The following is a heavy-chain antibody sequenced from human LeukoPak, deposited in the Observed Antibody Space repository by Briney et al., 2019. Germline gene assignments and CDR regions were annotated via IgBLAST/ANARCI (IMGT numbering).Heavy chain of an antibody. D-gene: IGHD6-19*01. J-gene: IGHJ5*01. CDR1: GVSISSISYY. CDR3: ARDPKSAVAADWFDP. V-gene: IGHV4-39*07. Sequence: SETLSLTCTVSGVSISSISYYWGWIRQPPGKGLEWIGSIYYSGITYYNPSLKSRVTISVDTSKNQFSLKLSSVTAADTAVYYCARDPKSAVAADWFDPWGQGALVTVSS. CDR2: IYYSGIT.